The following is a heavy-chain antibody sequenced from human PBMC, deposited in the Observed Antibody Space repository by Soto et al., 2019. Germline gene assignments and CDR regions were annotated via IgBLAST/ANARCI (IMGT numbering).Heavy chain of an antibody. D-gene: IGHD5-12*01. J-gene: IGHJ4*02. CDR3: AKGTLGSGYDLYY. CDR1: GFTFRNYA. Sequence: EVQLLDSGGGLVQPGGSLRLSCDASGFTFRNYAMNWVRQAPGKGLDWVSAISGSGGSTYYADSVKGRFTISRDNSKNALYLQMSSLRAEDTAVYYCAKGTLGSGYDLYYWGQGTLVTVSS. CDR2: ISGSGGST. V-gene: IGHV3-23*01.